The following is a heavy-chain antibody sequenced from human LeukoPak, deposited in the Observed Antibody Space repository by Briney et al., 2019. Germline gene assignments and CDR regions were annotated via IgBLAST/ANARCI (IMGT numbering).Heavy chain of an antibody. D-gene: IGHD2-15*01. Sequence: SETLSLTCTVSGGSISSSSYYWGWIRQPPGKGLEWIGSIYYSGSTYYNPSLKSRVTISVDTSKNQFSLKLSSVTAADTAVYYCARDGWYCSGGSCYLTDFDYWGQGTLVTVSS. J-gene: IGHJ4*02. CDR3: ARDGWYCSGGSCYLTDFDY. CDR1: GGSISSSSYY. V-gene: IGHV4-39*07. CDR2: IYYSGST.